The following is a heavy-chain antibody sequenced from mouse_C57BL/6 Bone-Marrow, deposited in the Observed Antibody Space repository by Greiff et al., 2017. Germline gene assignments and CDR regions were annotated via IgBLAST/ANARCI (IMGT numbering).Heavy chain of an antibody. CDR3: ARSPNMVYSNYED. D-gene: IGHD2-5*01. V-gene: IGHV1-81*01. CDR2: IYPRSGNT. J-gene: IGHJ2*01. CDR1: GYTFTSYG. Sequence: QVQLQQSGAELARPGASVKLSCKASGYTFTSYGISWVKQRTGQGLEWIGEIYPRSGNTYYNETFKGKATLTADKSSSIAYMELRSLTSEDSAVYFCARSPNMVYSNYEDWGQGTTLTVSS.